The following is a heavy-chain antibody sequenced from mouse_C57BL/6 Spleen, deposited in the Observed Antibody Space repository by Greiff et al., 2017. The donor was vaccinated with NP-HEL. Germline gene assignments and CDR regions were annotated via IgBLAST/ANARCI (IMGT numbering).Heavy chain of an antibody. D-gene: IGHD1-1*01. CDR3: ARELLRSGEFDY. J-gene: IGHJ2*01. CDR1: GYTFTSYW. CDR2: IDPSDSYT. Sequence: QVQLQQPGAELVMPGASVKLSCKASGYTFTSYWMHWVKQRPGQGLEWIGEIDPSDSYTNYNQKFKGKSTLTVDKSSSTAYMQLSSLTSEDSAVYYCARELLRSGEFDYWGQGTTLTVSS. V-gene: IGHV1-69*01.